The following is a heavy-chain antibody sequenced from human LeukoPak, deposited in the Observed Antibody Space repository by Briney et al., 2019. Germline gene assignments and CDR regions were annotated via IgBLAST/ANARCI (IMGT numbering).Heavy chain of an antibody. CDR2: ISGSGGST. Sequence: QPGGSLRLSCAASGFTFNSYAMSWVRQAPGKGLEWVSAISGSGGSTYYADSVKGRFTISRDNSKNTLYLQMNSLRAEDTAVYYCANLVEMATPQPPFDYWGQGTLVTVSS. V-gene: IGHV3-23*01. J-gene: IGHJ4*02. D-gene: IGHD5-24*01. CDR1: GFTFNSYA. CDR3: ANLVEMATPQPPFDY.